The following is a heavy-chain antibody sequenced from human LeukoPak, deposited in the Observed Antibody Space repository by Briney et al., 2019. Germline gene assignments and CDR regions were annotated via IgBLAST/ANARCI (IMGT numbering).Heavy chain of an antibody. J-gene: IGHJ4*02. Sequence: PSETLSLTCSVSGGSISDSSYFCGWIRQPPGKGLEWIGSIDYSGKTYYNPSLKSRVTVSADTSKNQFSLKLSSVTAADTAVYYCARASAIAVAATWGQGTLVTVSS. CDR3: ARASAIAVAAT. CDR1: GGSISDSSYF. CDR2: IDYSGKT. D-gene: IGHD6-19*01. V-gene: IGHV4-39*07.